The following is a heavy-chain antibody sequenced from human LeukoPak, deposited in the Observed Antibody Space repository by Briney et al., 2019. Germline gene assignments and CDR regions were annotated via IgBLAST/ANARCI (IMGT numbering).Heavy chain of an antibody. CDR3: ARWREFYYGSGTYSLYFDY. CDR1: GGSIKSHY. J-gene: IGHJ4*02. V-gene: IGHV4-59*11. D-gene: IGHD3-10*01. Sequence: SETLSLTCTVSGGSIKSHYWNWVRQPPGKGLEWIGYISHSGSTNYSPSLKSRVTVSVDTSKNQCSLKLSSVTAADTAVYYCARWREFYYGSGTYSLYFDYWGQGALVTVPS. CDR2: ISHSGST.